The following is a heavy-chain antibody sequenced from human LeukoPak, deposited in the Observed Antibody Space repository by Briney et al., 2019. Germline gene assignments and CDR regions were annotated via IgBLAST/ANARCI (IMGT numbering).Heavy chain of an antibody. CDR1: GFTFSSYA. D-gene: IGHD5-18*01. Sequence: GGPLRLSCAASGFTFSSYAMSWVRQAPGKGLEWVSAISGSGGSTYYADSVKGRFTISRDNSKNTLYLQMDSLRAEDTAVYYCAKEHTGTDYYYGMDVWGQGTTVTVSS. CDR2: ISGSGGST. V-gene: IGHV3-23*01. CDR3: AKEHTGTDYYYGMDV. J-gene: IGHJ6*02.